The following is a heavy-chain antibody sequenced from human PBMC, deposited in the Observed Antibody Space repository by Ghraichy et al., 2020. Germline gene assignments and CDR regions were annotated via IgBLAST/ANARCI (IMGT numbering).Heavy chain of an antibody. CDR1: GFTFSNAW. CDR3: TTYPKYYDFWSGYYYFDY. D-gene: IGHD3-3*01. V-gene: IGHV3-15*01. CDR2: IKSKTDGGTT. Sequence: GGSLRLSCAASGFTFSNAWMSWVRQAPGKGLEWVGRIKSKTDGGTTDYAAPVKGRFTISRDDSKNTLYLQMNSLKTEDTAVYYCTTYPKYYDFWSGYYYFDYWGQGTLVTVSS. J-gene: IGHJ4*02.